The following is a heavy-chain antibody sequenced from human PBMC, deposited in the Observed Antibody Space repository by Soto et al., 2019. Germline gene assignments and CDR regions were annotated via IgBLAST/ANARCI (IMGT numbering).Heavy chain of an antibody. V-gene: IGHV2-5*02. D-gene: IGHD3-16*02. CDR2: IYWDDDK. CDR1: GFSLSTSGVG. Sequence: SGPTLVNPTQTLTLTCTFSGFSLSTSGVGVGWIRQPPGKALEWLALIYWDDDKRYSPSLKSRLTITKDTSKNQVVLTMTNMDPVDTATYYCAHSLYDYIWGSYRYTCFDYWGQGTLVTVSS. J-gene: IGHJ4*02. CDR3: AHSLYDYIWGSYRYTCFDY.